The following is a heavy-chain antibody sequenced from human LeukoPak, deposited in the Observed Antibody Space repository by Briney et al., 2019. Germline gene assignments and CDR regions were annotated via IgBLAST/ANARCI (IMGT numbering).Heavy chain of an antibody. J-gene: IGHJ1*01. Sequence: PGGSLRLSCETSGFIFSNCWMTWVRQAPGKGLEWVANIKTDASEKYYADSVKGRFTISRDNAKMSLYLQMNSLRVEDTAVYYCATYSTRNAREFQSWGQGTLVTLSS. D-gene: IGHD4-11*01. CDR2: IKTDASEK. V-gene: IGHV3-7*01. CDR1: GFIFSNCW. CDR3: ATYSTRNAREFQS.